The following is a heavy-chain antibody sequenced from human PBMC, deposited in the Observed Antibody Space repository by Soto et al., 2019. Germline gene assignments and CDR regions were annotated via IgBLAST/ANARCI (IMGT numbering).Heavy chain of an antibody. CDR3: AKISPISYFDF. J-gene: IGHJ4*02. CDR2: IRKKARSYTT. V-gene: IGHV3-72*01. Sequence: EVQLVESGGGLVQPGGSLRLSCAASGFTFSDHYMDWVRQVPGKGLEWVGRIRKKARSYTTEYAASVKGRFTISRDDSKNSIYLQMNSLKTEDTAVYFCAKISPISYFDFWGQGTLVTVSS. D-gene: IGHD2-21*01. CDR1: GFTFSDHY.